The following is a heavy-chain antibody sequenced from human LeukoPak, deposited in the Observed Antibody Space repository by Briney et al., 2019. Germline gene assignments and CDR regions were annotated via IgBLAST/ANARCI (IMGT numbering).Heavy chain of an antibody. CDR3: ARDRPNSSGWYLGYYYYYYGMDV. J-gene: IGHJ6*02. Sequence: GGSLRLSCAASGFTFSSYAMHWVRQAPGKGLEWVAVISYDGSNKYYADSVKGRFTISRDNSKNTLYLQMNSLRAEVTAVYYCARDRPNSSGWYLGYYYYYYGMDVWGQGTTVTVSS. CDR2: ISYDGSNK. CDR1: GFTFSSYA. V-gene: IGHV3-30*04. D-gene: IGHD6-19*01.